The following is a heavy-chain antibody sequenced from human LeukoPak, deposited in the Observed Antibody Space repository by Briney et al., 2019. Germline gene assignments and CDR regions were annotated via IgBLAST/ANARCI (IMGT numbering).Heavy chain of an antibody. CDR2: ILPIIGTA. D-gene: IGHD6-19*01. CDR3: ATSRIAVAGTGLDY. J-gene: IGHJ4*02. Sequence: SVKVSCKASGGTFSRYATSWVRQAPGQGLEWTGGILPIIGTANYAQKFQGRVTITADESTSTAYMELSSLRSEDTAVYYCATSRIAVAGTGLDYWGQGTLVTVSS. CDR1: GGTFSRYA. V-gene: IGHV1-69*01.